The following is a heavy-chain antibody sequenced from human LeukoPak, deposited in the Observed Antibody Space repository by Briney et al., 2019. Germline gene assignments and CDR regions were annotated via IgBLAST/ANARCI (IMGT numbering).Heavy chain of an antibody. V-gene: IGHV3-9*01. D-gene: IGHD1-26*01. CDR3: AKERRYRDAFDI. CDR1: GFTFDDYA. J-gene: IGHJ3*02. Sequence: GRSLRLSCAASGFTFDDYAMHWVRQAPGKGLEWVSGISWNSGSIGYADSVKGRFTISRDNAKNSLYLQMNSLRAEDTALYYCAKERRYRDAFDIWGQGTMVTVSS. CDR2: ISWNSGSI.